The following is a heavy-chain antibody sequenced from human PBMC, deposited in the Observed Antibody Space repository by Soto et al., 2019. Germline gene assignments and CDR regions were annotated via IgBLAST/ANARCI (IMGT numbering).Heavy chain of an antibody. CDR2: INAGNGNT. V-gene: IGHV1-3*01. CDR3: GRGSGLNWFDP. J-gene: IGHJ5*02. D-gene: IGHD3-10*01. CDR1: GYTFTSYA. Sequence: QVQLVQSGAEVKKPGASVKVSCKASGYTFTSYAMHWVRQAPGQRLEWMGWINAGNGNTKYSQKFQGRVTITRDTSXSXAYXXXSXXXSEDTAVYYXGRGSGLNWFDPWGQGTLVTVSS.